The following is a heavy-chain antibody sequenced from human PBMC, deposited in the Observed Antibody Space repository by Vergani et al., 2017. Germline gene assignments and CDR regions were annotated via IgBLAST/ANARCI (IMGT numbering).Heavy chain of an antibody. J-gene: IGHJ6*03. CDR2: IVVGSGNT. Sequence: QMQLVQSGPEVKKPGTSVKVSCKASGFTFTSSAVQWVRQARGQRLEWIGWIVVGSGNTNYAQKFQERVTITRDMSTSTAYMELSSLRSEDTAVYYCARVFYDFWSGSRTPKNMDVWGKGTTVTVSS. D-gene: IGHD3-3*01. CDR3: ARVFYDFWSGSRTPKNMDV. CDR1: GFTFTSSA. V-gene: IGHV1-58*01.